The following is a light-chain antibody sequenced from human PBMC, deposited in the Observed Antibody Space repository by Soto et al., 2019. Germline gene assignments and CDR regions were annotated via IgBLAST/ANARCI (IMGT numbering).Light chain of an antibody. CDR3: QHYNEWPPWT. CDR1: QSVRNN. V-gene: IGKV3-15*01. Sequence: EIVLTQSPATLSVSPGERATLSFMSSQSVRNNLAWYQQKPGQAPRLLIFGASTRATGTPARFSDSGSGTEFTLTISSLQSEDFAVYYCQHYNEWPPWTFGQGTKVDIK. CDR2: GAS. J-gene: IGKJ1*01.